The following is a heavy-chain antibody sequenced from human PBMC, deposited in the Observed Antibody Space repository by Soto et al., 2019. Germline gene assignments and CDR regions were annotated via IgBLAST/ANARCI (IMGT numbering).Heavy chain of an antibody. J-gene: IGHJ5*02. CDR3: AKGDNLGPKTGYAFDP. CDR2: TYFRSKWYN. D-gene: IGHD5-12*01. Sequence: TLSLTCAISGDSVSSNTASWNWIRQSPSRGLEWLGRTYFRSKWYNDYAVSVKSRIIINPDTSNNQFSLQLNSVTPEDTAVYFCAKGDNLGPKTGYAFDPWGQGVMVTVSS. CDR1: GDSVSSNTAS. V-gene: IGHV6-1*01.